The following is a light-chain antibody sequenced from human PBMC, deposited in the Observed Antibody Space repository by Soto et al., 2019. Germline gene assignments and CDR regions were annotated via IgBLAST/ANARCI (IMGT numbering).Light chain of an antibody. CDR2: GAS. J-gene: IGKJ1*01. CDR3: QQYHNLPPWT. Sequence: EIVMTQSAATLSVSPGRRATLSCRASQSISDTLAWYQQKPCQAPRLLIYGASRRATGFPARFSGSGSGTDFTLTISSLQSEDFAVYHCQQYHNLPPWTFGQGTKVDIK. CDR1: QSISDT. V-gene: IGKV3-15*01.